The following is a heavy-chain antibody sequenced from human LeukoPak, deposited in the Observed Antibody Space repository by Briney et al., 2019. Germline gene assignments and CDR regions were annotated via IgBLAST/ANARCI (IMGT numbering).Heavy chain of an antibody. CDR2: IIPIFGTA. J-gene: IGHJ4*02. V-gene: IGHV1-69*05. CDR3: ARDMYYDSSGYYSRLSDY. D-gene: IGHD3-22*01. Sequence: GASVKVSCKASGGTFSSYAISWVRQAPGQGLEWMGRIIPIFGTANYAQKFQGRVTITTDESTSTAYMELSSLRSEDTAVYYCARDMYYDSSGYYSRLSDYWGQGTLVTVSS. CDR1: GGTFSSYA.